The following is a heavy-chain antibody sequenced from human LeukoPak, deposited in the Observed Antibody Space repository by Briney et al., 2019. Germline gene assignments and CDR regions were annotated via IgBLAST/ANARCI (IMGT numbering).Heavy chain of an antibody. J-gene: IGHJ4*02. V-gene: IGHV6-1*01. D-gene: IGHD3-16*01. CDR1: GDSVSSNSDS. CDR2: TYYRSRWYN. Sequence: SQTLSLTCAISGDSVSSNSDSWNWIRQSPSRGLEWLGRTYYRSRWYNDYAVSMKSRITINPDTTKNQFSLQLNSVTPEDTAVYYCARKKAGGMFDYWGQGTLVTVSS. CDR3: ARKKAGGMFDY.